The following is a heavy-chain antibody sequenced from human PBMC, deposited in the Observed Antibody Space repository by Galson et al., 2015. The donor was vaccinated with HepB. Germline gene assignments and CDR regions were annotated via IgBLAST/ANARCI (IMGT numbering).Heavy chain of an antibody. Sequence: TLSLTCTVSGGSISSGSYYWRWIRQPAGKGLAWIGRIHISGNTNYNPSLKSRVIMSVDTSKNQFSLKLRSVTAAETAVYYCARDYYDLWSGYIYAMDVWGQGTTVTVSS. CDR1: GGSISSGSYY. CDR2: IHISGNT. CDR3: ARDYYDLWSGYIYAMDV. V-gene: IGHV4-61*02. J-gene: IGHJ6*02. D-gene: IGHD3-3*01.